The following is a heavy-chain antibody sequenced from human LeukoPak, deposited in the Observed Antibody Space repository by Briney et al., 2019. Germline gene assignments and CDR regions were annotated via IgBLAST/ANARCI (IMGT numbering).Heavy chain of an antibody. V-gene: IGHV4-59*08. CDR2: IYYSGST. CDR3: ARHGVWFGELSSYGMDV. Sequence: SETLSLTCTVSGGSISSYYWSWIRQPPGKGLEWIGYIYYSGSTNCNPSLKSRVTISVDTSKNQFSLKLSSVTAADTAVYYCARHGVWFGELSSYGMDVWGQGTTVTVSS. J-gene: IGHJ6*02. CDR1: GGSISSYY. D-gene: IGHD3-10*01.